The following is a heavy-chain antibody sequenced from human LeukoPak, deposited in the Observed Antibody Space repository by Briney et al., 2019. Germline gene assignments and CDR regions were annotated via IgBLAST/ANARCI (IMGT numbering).Heavy chain of an antibody. V-gene: IGHV1-69*06. CDR1: GGTFSSYA. J-gene: IGHJ6*04. CDR3: ARGLTGSDVYGMDV. D-gene: IGHD3-9*01. Sequence: ASVKVSCKASGGTFSSYAISWVRQAPGQGLEWMGGTIPIFGTANYAQKFQGRVTVTAAKSTSTAYMELSSLRSEDTAVYYCARGLTGSDVYGMDVWGKGTTVTVSS. CDR2: TIPIFGTA.